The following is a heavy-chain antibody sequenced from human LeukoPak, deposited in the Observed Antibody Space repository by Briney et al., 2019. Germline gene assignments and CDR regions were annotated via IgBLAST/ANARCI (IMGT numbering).Heavy chain of an antibody. CDR3: AKDCAAMVTGSRCAFDI. CDR2: ISGSGGST. D-gene: IGHD5-18*01. CDR1: GFTFNSYA. Sequence: GGSLSLSCAASGFTFNSYAVRCLRQAPVRGVEGGSSISGSGGSTYYADSVKGRFTISRDNSMNTLYLQMNSLRAEDTAVYYCAKDCAAMVTGSRCAFDIWGQGTMVTVSS. J-gene: IGHJ3*02. V-gene: IGHV3-23*01.